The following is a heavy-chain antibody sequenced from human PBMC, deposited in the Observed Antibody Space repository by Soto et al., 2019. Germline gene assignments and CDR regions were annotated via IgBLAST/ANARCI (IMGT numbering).Heavy chain of an antibody. CDR2: ISYDGSNK. V-gene: IGHV3-30-3*01. J-gene: IGHJ4*02. CDR3: ARVFEYYFDY. CDR1: GFTFSSYA. Sequence: GGNLRISCAASGFTFSSYAMHWVRQAPGKGLEWVAVISYDGSNKYYADSVKGRFTISRDNSKNTLYLQMNSLRAEDTAVYYCARVFEYYFDYWGQGTLVTVSS. D-gene: IGHD3-3*01.